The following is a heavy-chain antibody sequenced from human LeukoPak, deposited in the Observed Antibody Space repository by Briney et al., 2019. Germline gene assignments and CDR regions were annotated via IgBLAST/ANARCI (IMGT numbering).Heavy chain of an antibody. CDR2: TYYRSKWYN. Sequence: SQTPSLTCAISGDSVSSNSAAWNWIRQSPSRGLEWLGRTYYRSKWYNDYAVSVKSRITINPDTSKNQFSLQLNSVTPEDTAVYYCARSRTQRCSGGSCYGSFDYWGQGTLVTVSS. CDR1: GDSVSSNSAA. V-gene: IGHV6-1*01. CDR3: ARSRTQRCSGGSCYGSFDY. D-gene: IGHD2-15*01. J-gene: IGHJ4*02.